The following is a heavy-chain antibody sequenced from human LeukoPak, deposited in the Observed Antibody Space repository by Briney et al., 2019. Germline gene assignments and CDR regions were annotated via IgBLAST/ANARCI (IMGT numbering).Heavy chain of an antibody. CDR3: AQGENFYYGSGTYQPN. D-gene: IGHD3-10*01. CDR1: GFTFNTYA. J-gene: IGHJ4*02. Sequence: GGSLRLSCAASGFTFNTYAMNWVRQAPGKGLEWVSGISGRGDDRYYADSVKGRFTISRDNSRNILFLQMNSPRAEDTAVYYCAQGENFYYGSGTYQPNWGQGTLVTVSS. V-gene: IGHV3-23*01. CDR2: ISGRGDDR.